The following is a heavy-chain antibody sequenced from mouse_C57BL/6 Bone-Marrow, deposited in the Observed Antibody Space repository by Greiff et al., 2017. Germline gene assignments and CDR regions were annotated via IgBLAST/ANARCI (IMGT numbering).Heavy chain of an antibody. V-gene: IGHV8-12*01. J-gene: IGHJ3*01. Sequence: QVTLKESGPGILQSSQTLSLTCSFSGFSLRTSGMGVSWIRQPSGKGLEWLAHIYWDDDKRYNPSLKSRLTISKDTSRNQVFLKITSVDTADTATYYCARRDTTVPFGYWGQGTLVTVSA. CDR2: IYWDDDK. CDR3: ARRDTTVPFGY. CDR1: GFSLRTSGMG. D-gene: IGHD1-1*01.